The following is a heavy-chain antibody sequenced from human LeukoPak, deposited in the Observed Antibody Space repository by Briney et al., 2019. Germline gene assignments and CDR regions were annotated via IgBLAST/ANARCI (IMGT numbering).Heavy chain of an antibody. J-gene: IGHJ4*02. CDR3: ARNRSVTATPGFDH. Sequence: PSETLSLTCVVSGYSIRSGDYWGWIRQSPGKGLEWIGSIYHSGSTHYNPSLKSRVTISVDTSKSQFSLMLSSVTAADTAVYYCARNRSVTATPGFDHWGQGTLVTVSS. V-gene: IGHV4-38-2*01. CDR2: IYHSGST. CDR1: GYSIRSGDY. D-gene: IGHD2-21*02.